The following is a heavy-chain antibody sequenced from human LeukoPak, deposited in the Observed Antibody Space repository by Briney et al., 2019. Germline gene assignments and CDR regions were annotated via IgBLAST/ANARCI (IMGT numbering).Heavy chain of an antibody. CDR2: ISAYNGNT. CDR1: GYTFTSYG. D-gene: IGHD3-3*01. V-gene: IGHV1-18*01. CDR3: AREIAYYDFWSGYPY. J-gene: IGHJ4*02. Sequence: ASVKVSCKASGYTFTSYGISWVRQAPGQGLEWMGWISAYNGNTNYAQKLQGRVTMTTDTSTSTAYMELRSLRSDDTAVYYCAREIAYYDFWSGYPYWGQGTLVTVSS.